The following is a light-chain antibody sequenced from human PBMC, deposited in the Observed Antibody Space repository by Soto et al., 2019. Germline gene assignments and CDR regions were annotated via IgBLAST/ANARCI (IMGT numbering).Light chain of an antibody. Sequence: EIVTTQSPATLSVSPGERVTLSCRASQSVSSNLAWYQHKLGQAPRLLIYGASTRATGIPARFSGSGSGTEFTLTISSLQSEDFAVYYCQRYNNWPWTFGQGTKVDIK. J-gene: IGKJ1*01. V-gene: IGKV3-15*01. CDR1: QSVSSN. CDR3: QRYNNWPWT. CDR2: GAS.